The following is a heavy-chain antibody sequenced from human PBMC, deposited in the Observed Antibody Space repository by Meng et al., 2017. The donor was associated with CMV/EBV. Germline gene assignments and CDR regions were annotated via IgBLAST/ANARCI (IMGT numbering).Heavy chain of an antibody. CDR2: IYYSGST. CDR3: ARGGIAAAGLH. CDR1: GGSISSSSYY. V-gene: IGHV4-39*07. D-gene: IGHD6-13*01. J-gene: IGHJ4*02. Sequence: QRQLQESGPGLLKPSETLSLTCTVSGGSISSSSYYWGWFRQPPGKGLEWIGSIYYSGSTYYNPSLKSRVTISVDTSKNQFSLKLSSVTAADTAVYYCARGGIAAAGLHWGQGTLVTVSS.